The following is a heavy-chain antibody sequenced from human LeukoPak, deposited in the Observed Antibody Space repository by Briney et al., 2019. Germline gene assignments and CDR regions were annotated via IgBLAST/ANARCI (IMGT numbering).Heavy chain of an antibody. CDR3: AKDVVVVVAATLDY. Sequence: GGSLRLSCAASGFTFGSYAMSWVRQAPGKGLEWVSAISGSGGSTYYADSVKGRFTISRDNSKNTLYLQMNSLRAEDTAVYYCAKDVVVVVAATLDYWGQGTLVTVSS. J-gene: IGHJ4*02. CDR2: ISGSGGST. D-gene: IGHD2-15*01. CDR1: GFTFGSYA. V-gene: IGHV3-23*01.